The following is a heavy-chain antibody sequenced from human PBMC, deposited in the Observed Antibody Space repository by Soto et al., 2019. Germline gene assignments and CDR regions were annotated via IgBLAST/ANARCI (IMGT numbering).Heavy chain of an antibody. Sequence: GGSLRLSCAASGFPFSSYGMHWVRQAPGKGLEWVAVIWYDGSNKYYADSVKGRFTISRDNSKNTLYLQMNSLRAEDTAVYYCAKPLSAYCGGDCGDYWGQGTLVTVSS. V-gene: IGHV3-33*06. CDR3: AKPLSAYCGGDCGDY. CDR2: IWYDGSNK. J-gene: IGHJ4*02. D-gene: IGHD2-21*02. CDR1: GFPFSSYG.